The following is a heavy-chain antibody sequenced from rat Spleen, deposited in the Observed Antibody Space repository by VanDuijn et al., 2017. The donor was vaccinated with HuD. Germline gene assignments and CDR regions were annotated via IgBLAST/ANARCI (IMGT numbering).Heavy chain of an antibody. D-gene: IGHD1-7*01. CDR1: GFSLTSYH. V-gene: IGHV2-13*01. CDR3: TATMDVMDA. CDR2: IWGNGNT. Sequence: QVQLKESRPGLVQPSQTLSLTCTVSGFSLTSYHVSWVRQPPGKGLEWMGVIWGNGNTHYNSALKSRLSISRDTSKSQVFLKMNSLQTEDTAIYFCTATMDVMDAWGQGASVTVSS. J-gene: IGHJ4*01.